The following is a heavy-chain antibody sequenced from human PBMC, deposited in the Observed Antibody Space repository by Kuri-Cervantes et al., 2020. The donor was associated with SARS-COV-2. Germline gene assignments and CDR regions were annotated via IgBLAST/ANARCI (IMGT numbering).Heavy chain of an antibody. J-gene: IGHJ5*02. CDR3: AKDLGRPNWFDP. Sequence: GGSLRLSCAASGFTFSSYAMSWVRQAPGKGLEWASAISGSGGSTYCADSVKGRFTISRDNSKNTLYLQMNSLRAEDTAVYYCAKDLGRPNWFDPWGQGTLVTVSS. CDR1: GFTFSSYA. V-gene: IGHV3-23*01. CDR2: ISGSGGST.